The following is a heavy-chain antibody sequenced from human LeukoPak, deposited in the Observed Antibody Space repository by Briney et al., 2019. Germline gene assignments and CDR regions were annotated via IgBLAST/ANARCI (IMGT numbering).Heavy chain of an antibody. V-gene: IGHV3-21*01. Sequence: AGGSLRLSCAASGFTFSSYSMNWVRQAPGKGLEWVSSITGSGSYTYYADSVKGRFTISRDSAKNSLYLQMNSLRAEDTAVYYCATSDSSGYYFSYYWGQGTLVTVSS. D-gene: IGHD3-22*01. J-gene: IGHJ4*02. CDR3: ATSDSSGYYFSYY. CDR2: ITGSGSYT. CDR1: GFTFSSYS.